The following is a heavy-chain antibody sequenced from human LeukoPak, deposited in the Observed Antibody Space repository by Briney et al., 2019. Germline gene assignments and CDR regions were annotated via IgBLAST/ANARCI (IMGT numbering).Heavy chain of an antibody. CDR2: IDASGST. CDR3: ARKDGDI. V-gene: IGHV4-4*07. D-gene: IGHD5-24*01. Sequence: PSETLSLTCTVSGVSVSSYYWIWIRQPAGRGLEWIGRIDASGSTNFNPSLKSRVTMSVDSSKNQFSLKLSSVTAADTALYYCARKDGDIWGQGTMVTVSS. J-gene: IGHJ3*02. CDR1: GVSVSSYY.